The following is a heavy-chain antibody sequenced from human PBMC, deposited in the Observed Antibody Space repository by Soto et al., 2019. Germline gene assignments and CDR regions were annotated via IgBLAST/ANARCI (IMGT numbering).Heavy chain of an antibody. CDR2: IYYSGST. D-gene: IGHD5-18*01. Sequence: PSETLSLTCTVSGGSISSSYYWGWIRQPPGKGLEWIGSIYYSGSTYYNPSLKSRVTISVDTSKNQFSLKLSSVTAADTAVYYCARRIQLRAYNYYGMDVWGQGTTVTVSS. J-gene: IGHJ6*02. CDR1: GGSISSSYY. V-gene: IGHV4-39*01. CDR3: ARRIQLRAYNYYGMDV.